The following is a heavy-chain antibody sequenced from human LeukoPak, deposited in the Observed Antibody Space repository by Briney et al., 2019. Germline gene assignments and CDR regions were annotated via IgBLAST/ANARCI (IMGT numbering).Heavy chain of an antibody. D-gene: IGHD3-3*02. V-gene: IGHV3-43*01. CDR2: ISWDGGST. J-gene: IGHJ2*01. CDR3: AKDLGKGISYWYFDL. Sequence: GGSLRLSYAASGFTFDDYTMHWVRQAPGKGLEWVSLISWDGGSTYYADSVKGRFTISRDNSKNSLYLQMNSLRTEDTALYYCAKDLGKGISYWYFDLWGRGTLVTVSS. CDR1: GFTFDDYT.